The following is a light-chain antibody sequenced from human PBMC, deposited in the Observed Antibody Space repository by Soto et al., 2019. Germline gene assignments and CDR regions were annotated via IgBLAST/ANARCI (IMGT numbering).Light chain of an antibody. CDR1: QSVSGN. Sequence: EIVMTQSPATLSVSPGDRATLSCRASQSVSGNLAWYQQKPGQAPRLLIYGASTRATGIPARFSGSGSGTEFTLTISSLQSEDFAVYYCQQYNNWPLFGQGTKVDIK. CDR3: QQYNNWPL. V-gene: IGKV3-15*01. J-gene: IGKJ1*01. CDR2: GAS.